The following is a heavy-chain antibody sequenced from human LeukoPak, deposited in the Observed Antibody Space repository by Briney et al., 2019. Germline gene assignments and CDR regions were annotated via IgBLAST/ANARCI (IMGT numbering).Heavy chain of an antibody. J-gene: IGHJ4*02. CDR1: GYTFATYW. CDR3: VRHLSDITSCPNY. D-gene: IGHD2-2*01. CDR2: TYPGDCRT. V-gene: IGHV5-51*01. Sequence: PGKPLKISCKGSGYTFATYWIGWVRQMPGKGLEWMVITYPGDCRTTYSPSFQRQVTISADKSIRTAYLQWNRLKASDTAIYYCVRHLSDITSCPNYWGPGTLITV.